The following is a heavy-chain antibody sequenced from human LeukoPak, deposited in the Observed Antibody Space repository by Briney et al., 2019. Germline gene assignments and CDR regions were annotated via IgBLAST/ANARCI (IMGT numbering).Heavy chain of an antibody. V-gene: IGHV1-18*01. D-gene: IGHD3-16*02. CDR3: ARDKNYRFDY. CDR1: GYTFTDNG. CDR2: ISANSGKT. J-gene: IGHJ4*02. Sequence: APVKVSCKASGYTFTDNGISWVRQAPGEGLEWMGWISANSGKTNYAQRFQGRVTMTRETSSSTVYMELRSLRSDDTAVYFCARDKNYRFDYWGQGTLVSVTP.